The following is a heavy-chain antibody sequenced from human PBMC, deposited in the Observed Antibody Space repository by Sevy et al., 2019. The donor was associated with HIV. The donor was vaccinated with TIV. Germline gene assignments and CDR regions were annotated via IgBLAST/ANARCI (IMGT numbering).Heavy chain of an antibody. CDR2: ISAYNGNT. CDR3: ARATLTVTTNYYYYMDV. Sequence: ASVKASCKASGYTFTSYGISWVRQAPGQGLEWMGWISAYNGNTNYAQKLQGRVTMTTDTSTSTAYMELRSLRSDDTAVYYCARATLTVTTNYYYYMDVWGKGTTVTVSS. V-gene: IGHV1-18*04. J-gene: IGHJ6*03. D-gene: IGHD4-17*01. CDR1: GYTFTSYG.